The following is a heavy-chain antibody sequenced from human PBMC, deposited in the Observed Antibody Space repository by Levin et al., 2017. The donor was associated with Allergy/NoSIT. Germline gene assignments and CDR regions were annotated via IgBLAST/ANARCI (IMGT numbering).Heavy chain of an antibody. CDR1: GFTFSSYA. D-gene: IGHD3-10*01. Sequence: ETLSLTCAASGFTFSSYAMSWVRQAPGKGLEWVSAISGSGGSTYYADSVKGRFTISRDNSKNTLYLQMNSLRAEDTAVYYCAKDLAVVTMVRGVTPRYFDYWGQGTLVTVSS. J-gene: IGHJ4*02. CDR2: ISGSGGST. CDR3: AKDLAVVTMVRGVTPRYFDY. V-gene: IGHV3-23*01.